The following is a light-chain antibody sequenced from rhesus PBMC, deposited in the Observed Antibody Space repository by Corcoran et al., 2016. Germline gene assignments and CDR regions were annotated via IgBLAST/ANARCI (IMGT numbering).Light chain of an antibody. J-gene: IGKJ2*01. CDR3: AQSLQSAYS. CDR1: QSLLHSDGHTS. CDR2: EVF. Sequence: IVMTQTPLSVSVTPGEPASISCRCSQSLLHSDGHTSLHWYLQNPGQSPQLLSYEVFNRASGVPGRLSGSGSGTDFTLKISRGEADGVGVYYCAQSLQSAYSFGQGTKVEIK. V-gene: IGKV2-78*01.